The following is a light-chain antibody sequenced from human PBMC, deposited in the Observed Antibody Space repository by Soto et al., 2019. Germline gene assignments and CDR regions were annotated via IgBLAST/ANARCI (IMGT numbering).Light chain of an antibody. Sequence: ESVLTQSPGTLSLSPGERATLSCRASQSVTNSYFAWYQQKPGQAPRLLIHGIPSRATGIPDRFSGSGSGTDFTLTISRLEPEDFVVYYCQQYSTLPHTFGQGTKVDIK. CDR2: GIP. CDR3: QQYSTLPHT. CDR1: QSVTNSY. J-gene: IGKJ2*01. V-gene: IGKV3-20*01.